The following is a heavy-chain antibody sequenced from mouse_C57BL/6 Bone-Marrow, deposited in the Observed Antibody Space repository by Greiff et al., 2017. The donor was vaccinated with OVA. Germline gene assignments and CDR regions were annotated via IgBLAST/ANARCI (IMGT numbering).Heavy chain of an antibody. V-gene: IGHV1-55*01. CDR2: IYPGAGST. J-gene: IGHJ4*01. CDR3: SRSVLGRAMDY. D-gene: IGHD4-1*01. Sequence: QVQLQQPGAELVKPGASVKMSCKASGYTFTSYWITWVKQRPGQGLEWIGDIYPGAGSTNYNEKFKGKATVTVDTSSSTAYMQLSSLTSEDSAVYYCSRSVLGRAMDYWGQGTSVTVSS. CDR1: GYTFTSYW.